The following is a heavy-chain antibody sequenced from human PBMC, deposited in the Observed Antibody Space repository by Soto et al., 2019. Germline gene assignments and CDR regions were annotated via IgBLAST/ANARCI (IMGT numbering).Heavy chain of an antibody. D-gene: IGHD6-6*01. CDR2: ISYDGSNK. J-gene: IGHJ4*02. CDR3: ARAIAARRGGVFDY. Sequence: PGGSLRLSCAASGFTFSSYAMHWVRQAPGKGLEWVAVISYDGSNKYYADSVKGRFTISRDNSKNTLYLQMNSLRAEDTAVYYCARAIAARRGGVFDYWGQGTLVTVSS. V-gene: IGHV3-30-3*01. CDR1: GFTFSSYA.